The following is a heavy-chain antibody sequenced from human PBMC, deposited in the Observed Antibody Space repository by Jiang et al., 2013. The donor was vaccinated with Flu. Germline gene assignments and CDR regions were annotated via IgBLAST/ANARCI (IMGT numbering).Heavy chain of an antibody. J-gene: IGHJ5*02. CDR2: IYWNDDK. V-gene: IGHV2-5*01. Sequence: KPTQTLTLTCTFSGFSLSTSGVGVGWIRQPPGKALEWLALIYWNDDKRYSPSLKSRLTITKDTSKNQVVLTMTNMDPVDTATYYCAHTPQMWGLVWFDPWGQGTLVTVSS. CDR3: AHTPQMWGLVWFDP. CDR1: GFSLSTSGVG. D-gene: IGHD3-16*01.